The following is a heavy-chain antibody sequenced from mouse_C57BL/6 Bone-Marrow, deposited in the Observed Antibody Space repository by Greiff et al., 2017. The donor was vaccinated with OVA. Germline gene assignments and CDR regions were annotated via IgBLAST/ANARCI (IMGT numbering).Heavy chain of an antibody. J-gene: IGHJ2*01. Sequence: EVKLLQSGAELVKPGASVKLSCTASGFNIKDYYMHWVKQRTEQGLEWIGWIGTEGGETYYAPKVQGRVTITTDTATNTAYLQLSSLTSEYNDVYNCARSVHRSNYFDYWGQGTTLTVSS. D-gene: IGHD1-1*01. CDR1: GFNIKDYY. V-gene: IGHV14-2*01. CDR3: ARSVHRSNYFDY. CDR2: IGTEGGET.